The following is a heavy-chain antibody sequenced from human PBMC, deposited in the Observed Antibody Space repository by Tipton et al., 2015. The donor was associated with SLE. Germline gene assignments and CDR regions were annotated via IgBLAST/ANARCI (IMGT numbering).Heavy chain of an antibody. J-gene: IGHJ6*02. CDR3: ARPYGAGYGMDV. V-gene: IGHV3-13*01. Sequence: SLRLSCAASGFTFSSYDMHWVRHVTGKGLEWVSGIGTAGDTYYPGSVKDRFTISRDNAKNSLYLQMNYLRAGDTAVYYCARPYGAGYGMDVWGQWPTFTVSS. D-gene: IGHD4-17*01. CDR1: GFTFSSYD. CDR2: IGTAGDT.